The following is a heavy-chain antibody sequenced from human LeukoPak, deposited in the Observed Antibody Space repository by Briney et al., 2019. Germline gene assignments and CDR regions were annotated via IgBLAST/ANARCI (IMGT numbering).Heavy chain of an antibody. CDR3: ARPNGDYYNWFDP. Sequence: ASVKVSCKASGYTFTGYSIYWVRQAPGQGLEWMGWINPNSGDTNFAQKFQDRVTLTRDTSISTAYMELTNLRSDDTAVYYCARPNGDYYNWFDPWGQGTLINVSS. D-gene: IGHD4-17*01. CDR1: GYTFTGYS. CDR2: INPNSGDT. J-gene: IGHJ5*02. V-gene: IGHV1-2*02.